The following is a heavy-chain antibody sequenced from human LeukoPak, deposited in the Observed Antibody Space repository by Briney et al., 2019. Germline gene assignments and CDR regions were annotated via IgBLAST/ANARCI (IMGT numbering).Heavy chain of an antibody. Sequence: GGSLRLSCAAPGFTFSSYWMHWVRQAPGKGLVWVSRIKSDGSTNYADSVKGRFTISRDNAKNTVSLQMNSLRAEDTAVYYCARAPSETGGYYPEYFRQWGQGTLVTVSS. D-gene: IGHD3-22*01. V-gene: IGHV3-74*01. CDR2: IKSDGST. J-gene: IGHJ1*01. CDR1: GFTFSSYW. CDR3: ARAPSETGGYYPEYFRQ.